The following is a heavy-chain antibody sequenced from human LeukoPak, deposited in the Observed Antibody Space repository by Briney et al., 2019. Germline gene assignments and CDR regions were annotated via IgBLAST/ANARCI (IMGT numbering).Heavy chain of an antibody. CDR1: GGSISSSSYY. CDR3: ARSSSFDP. J-gene: IGHJ5*02. CDR2: IHYSGST. V-gene: IGHV4-61*05. Sequence: SETLSLTCTVSGGSISSSSYYWGWIRQPPGKGLEWIGYIHYSGSTNYNPSLKSRVTISVDTSKNQFSLKLSSVTAADTAVYYCARSSSFDPWGQGTLVTVSS.